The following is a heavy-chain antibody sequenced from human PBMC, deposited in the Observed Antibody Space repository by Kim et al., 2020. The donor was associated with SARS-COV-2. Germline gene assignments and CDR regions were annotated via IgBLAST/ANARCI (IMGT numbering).Heavy chain of an antibody. J-gene: IGHJ2*01. CDR1: GGSISSYY. V-gene: IGHV4-59*01. Sequence: SETLSLTCTVSGGSISSYYWSWIRQPPGKGLEWIGYIYYSGSTNYNPSLKSRVTISVDTSKNQFSLKLSSVTAADTAVYYCARVLGGNADYADWYFDLWGRGTLVTVSS. D-gene: IGHD3-16*01. CDR2: IYYSGST. CDR3: ARVLGGNADYADWYFDL.